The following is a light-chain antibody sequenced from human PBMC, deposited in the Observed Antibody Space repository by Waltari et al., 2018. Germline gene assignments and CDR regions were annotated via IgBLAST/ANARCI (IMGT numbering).Light chain of an antibody. V-gene: IGKV3-15*01. CDR2: GAS. J-gene: IGKJ4*01. CDR3: QQYDAWPLT. CDR1: QSVSSN. Sequence: EKVLTQSPATLSVSPGDRATLSCRASQSVSSNLAWYQQKHGQAPRLLIHGASTRATGIPDRFSGSGSGTEFTLTISSLQSEDFAVYYCQQYDAWPLTFGGGTKVEIK.